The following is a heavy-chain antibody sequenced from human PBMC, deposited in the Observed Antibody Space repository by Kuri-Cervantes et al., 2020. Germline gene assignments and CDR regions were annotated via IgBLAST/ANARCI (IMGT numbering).Heavy chain of an antibody. CDR2: INAGNGNT. Sequence: ASVKVSCKASGYTFTSYAMNWVRQAPGQGLEWMGWINAGNGNTKYSQKFQGRVTITRDASASTAYMELSSLRSEDTAVYYCGTGYSSGWYVYWGQGTLVTVSS. D-gene: IGHD6-19*01. CDR3: GTGYSSGWYVY. V-gene: IGHV1-3*01. J-gene: IGHJ4*02. CDR1: GYTFTSYA.